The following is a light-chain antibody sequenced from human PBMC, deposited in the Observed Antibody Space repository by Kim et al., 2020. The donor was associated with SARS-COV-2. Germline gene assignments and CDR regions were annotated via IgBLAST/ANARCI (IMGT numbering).Light chain of an antibody. V-gene: IGKV1-5*03. CDR1: VSIVGF. CDR3: QQYRSYPWT. J-gene: IGKJ1*01. Sequence: AHVGETDTTTRRARVSIVGFLASYQHRPQQEPNLHIYEASTLKNVVPSRCSGGGSETEFTLTTSRLQPDEFATFNCQQYRSYPWTFFPGTKVDIK. CDR2: EAS.